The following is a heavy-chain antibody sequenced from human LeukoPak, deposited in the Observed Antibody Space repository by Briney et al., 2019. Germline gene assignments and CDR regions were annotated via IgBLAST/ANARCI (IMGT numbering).Heavy chain of an antibody. D-gene: IGHD1-1*01. J-gene: IGHJ3*01. Sequence: GGSLRLSCTASGFTFSSFSMSWVRQAPGKGLEWVSCISTKGGHIYYADSIKGRFTTSRDNAENSVYLQMNSLRLEDTAVYFCARDRIGRLHSAFDVWGQGTTVTVSS. CDR3: ARDRIGRLHSAFDV. CDR1: GFTFSSFS. CDR2: ISTKGGHI. V-gene: IGHV3-21*06.